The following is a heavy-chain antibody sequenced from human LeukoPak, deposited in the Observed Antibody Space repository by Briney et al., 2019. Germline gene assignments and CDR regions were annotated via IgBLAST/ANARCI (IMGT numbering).Heavy chain of an antibody. Sequence: SETLSLTCAVYGGSFSGYYWSWIRQPPGKGLEWIGEINHSGSTNYNPSLKSRVTISVDTSKNQFSLKLSSVTAADTAVYYCARGPRGYSYVNFDCWGQGTLVTVSS. CDR3: ARGPRGYSYVNFDC. V-gene: IGHV4-34*01. D-gene: IGHD5-18*01. CDR1: GGSFSGYY. J-gene: IGHJ4*02. CDR2: INHSGST.